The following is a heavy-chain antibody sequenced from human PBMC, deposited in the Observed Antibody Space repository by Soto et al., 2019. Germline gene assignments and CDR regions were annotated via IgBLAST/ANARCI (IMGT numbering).Heavy chain of an antibody. V-gene: IGHV5-51*01. J-gene: IGHJ6*02. CDR1: GYSFTSYW. Sequence: LGESLKISCKGSGYSFTSYWIGWVRQMPGKGLEWMGIIYPGDSDTRYSPSFQGQVTISADKSISTAYLQWSSLKASDTAMYYCARHDLYDSSGYAYYYYGMDVWGQGTTVTVSS. CDR3: ARHDLYDSSGYAYYYYGMDV. D-gene: IGHD3-22*01. CDR2: IYPGDSDT.